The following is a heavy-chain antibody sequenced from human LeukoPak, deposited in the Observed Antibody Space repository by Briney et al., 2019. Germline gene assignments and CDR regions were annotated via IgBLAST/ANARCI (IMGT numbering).Heavy chain of an antibody. CDR2: ISAYNGNT. Sequence: ASVKVSCKASGYTFTSYGISWVRQAPGQGLEWMGWISAYNGNTNYAQKLQGRVTMTTDTSTSTAYMELRSLRSDDTAVYYCARDSRILEWLPTSLDYWGQGTLVTVSS. J-gene: IGHJ4*02. V-gene: IGHV1-18*01. D-gene: IGHD3-3*01. CDR3: ARDSRILEWLPTSLDY. CDR1: GYTFTSYG.